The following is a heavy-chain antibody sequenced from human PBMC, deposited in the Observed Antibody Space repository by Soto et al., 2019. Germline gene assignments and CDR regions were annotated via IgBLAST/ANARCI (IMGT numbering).Heavy chain of an antibody. CDR2: ISGSGDST. Sequence: GGSLRLSCAASGFTFSSYAMRWVRQAPVKGLEWVSAISGSGDSTYYADSVKGRFTISRDNSKNTLYLQMNSLRAEDTAVYDCARRGSGSYYDYWRQGTLVTVSS. CDR1: GFTFSSYA. J-gene: IGHJ4*02. CDR3: ARRGSGSYYDY. V-gene: IGHV3-23*01. D-gene: IGHD1-26*01.